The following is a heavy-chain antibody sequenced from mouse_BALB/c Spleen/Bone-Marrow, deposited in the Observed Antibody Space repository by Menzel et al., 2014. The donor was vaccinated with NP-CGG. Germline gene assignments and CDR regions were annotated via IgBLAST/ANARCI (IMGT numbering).Heavy chain of an antibody. D-gene: IGHD2-4*01. CDR2: ISSGGSYT. CDR1: GFTFSSYA. V-gene: IGHV5-9-1*01. Sequence: EVMLVESGGGLVKPGGSLKLSCAASGFTFSSYAMSWVRQTPEKRLEWVATISSGGSYTYYPDNVKGRFTISRDNAKNTLYLQMSSLRSEDTAMYYCARKSYYDYDGRPWFAYWGQGTLVTVSA. J-gene: IGHJ3*01. CDR3: ARKSYYDYDGRPWFAY.